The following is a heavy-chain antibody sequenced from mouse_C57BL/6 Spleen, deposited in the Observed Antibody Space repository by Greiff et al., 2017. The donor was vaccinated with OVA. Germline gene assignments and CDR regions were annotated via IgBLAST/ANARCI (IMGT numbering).Heavy chain of an antibody. CDR2: IDPENGDT. Sequence: EVQLQQSGAELVRPGASVKLSCTASGFNIKDDYMHWVKQRPEQGLEWIGWIDPENGDTEYASKFQGMATLTADTSSNTAYLRLSSLTSEDTAVEYCTTAGVRPGDWGQGTTLTVSS. J-gene: IGHJ2*01. CDR1: GFNIKDDY. CDR3: TTAGVRPGD. D-gene: IGHD1-2*01. V-gene: IGHV14-4*01.